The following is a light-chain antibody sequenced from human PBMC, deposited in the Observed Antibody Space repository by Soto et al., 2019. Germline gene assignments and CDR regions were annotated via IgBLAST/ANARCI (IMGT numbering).Light chain of an antibody. J-gene: IGLJ1*01. CDR3: SSYTTSNTRQIV. V-gene: IGLV2-14*03. CDR2: DVS. Sequence: QSALTQPASVSGSPGQSITISCTGTSSDVCGYNYVSWYQHHPGKAPKLMIFDVSNRPSGVSNRFSGSKSGNTASLTISGLQPEDEADYYCSSYTTSNTRQIVVGTGTKVTVL. CDR1: SSDVCGYNY.